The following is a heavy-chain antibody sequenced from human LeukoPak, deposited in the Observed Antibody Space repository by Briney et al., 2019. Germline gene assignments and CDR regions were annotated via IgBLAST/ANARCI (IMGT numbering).Heavy chain of an antibody. V-gene: IGHV4-59*01. CDR2: INYSGST. J-gene: IGHJ3*02. Sequence: SETLSLTCAVSGGTISTYYWSWIRQPPGKGLEWIGYINYSGSTNYNPSLKSRVTISADTSKNQFSLKLTSVTAADTALYYCARDSILPLYYYQSSASGYALEIWGEETMVTVSS. CDR3: ARDSILPLYYYQSSASGYALEI. CDR1: GGTISTYY. D-gene: IGHD3-22*01.